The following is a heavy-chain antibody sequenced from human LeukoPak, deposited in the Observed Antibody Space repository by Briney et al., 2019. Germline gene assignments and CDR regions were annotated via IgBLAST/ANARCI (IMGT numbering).Heavy chain of an antibody. CDR2: IYSGGST. D-gene: IGHD2-2*01. CDR3: AKEGSAAVGDAFDI. Sequence: PGGSLRLSCAASGFTVSSNYMSWVRQAPGKGLEWVSVIYSGGSTYYADSVKGRFTISRDNSKNTLYLQMNSLRAEDTAVYYCAKEGSAAVGDAFDIWGQGTMVTVSS. J-gene: IGHJ3*02. CDR1: GFTVSSNY. V-gene: IGHV3-53*01.